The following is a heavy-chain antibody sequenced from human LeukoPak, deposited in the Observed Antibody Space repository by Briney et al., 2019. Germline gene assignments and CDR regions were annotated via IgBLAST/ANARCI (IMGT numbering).Heavy chain of an antibody. CDR3: ARVITVKPYYYYGMDV. CDR2: IIPIFGTA. Sequence: AASVKVSCKASGGTFSSYAISWVRQAPGQGLEWMGGIIPIFGTANYAQKFQGRVTITADESTSTAYMELSSLRSEDTAVYYCARVITVKPYYYYGMDVWGQGTTVTVSS. CDR1: GGTFSSYA. D-gene: IGHD4-17*01. J-gene: IGHJ6*02. V-gene: IGHV1-69*01.